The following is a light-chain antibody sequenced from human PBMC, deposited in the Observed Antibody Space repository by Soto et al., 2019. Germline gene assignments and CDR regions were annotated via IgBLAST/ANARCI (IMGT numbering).Light chain of an antibody. V-gene: IGKV1-5*01. CDR1: QTVNTW. Sequence: DIQITQSPSTLSAAVGDRFTITCRASQTVNTWLAWYQQKPEKAPKALIFDASSLKTGVPSRFSGSGSGTEYSLPISSLQPDEFATYYCQQYDSYSSGPFGQGTKVDIK. J-gene: IGKJ1*01. CDR3: QQYDSYSSGP. CDR2: DAS.